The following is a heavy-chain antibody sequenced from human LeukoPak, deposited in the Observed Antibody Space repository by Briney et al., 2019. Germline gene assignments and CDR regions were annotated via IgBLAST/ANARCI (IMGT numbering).Heavy chain of an antibody. V-gene: IGHV3-21*01. CDR2: ISSSSSYI. CDR1: GFTFSSYE. D-gene: IGHD1-26*01. J-gene: IGHJ5*02. CDR3: ARSLVVGATYPYH. Sequence: GGSLRLSCAASGFTFSSYEMNWVRQAPGKGLEWVSSISSSSSYIYYADSVKGRFTISRDNAKNSLYLQMNSLRAEDTAVYYCARSLVVGATYPYHWGQGTLVTVSS.